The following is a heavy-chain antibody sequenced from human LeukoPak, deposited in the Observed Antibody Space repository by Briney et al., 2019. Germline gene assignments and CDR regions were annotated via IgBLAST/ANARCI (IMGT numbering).Heavy chain of an antibody. D-gene: IGHD3-3*01. J-gene: IGHJ6*03. CDR1: GGSFSGYY. CDR2: INHSGST. V-gene: IGHV4-34*01. CDR3: ARLRFLEWLLRYYYYMDV. Sequence: SEALSLTCAVYGGSFSGYYWSWIRQPPGKGLEWIGEINHSGSTNYNPSLKSRVTISVDTSKNQFSLKLSSVTAADTAEYYCARLRFLEWLLRYYYYMDVWGKGTTVTVSS.